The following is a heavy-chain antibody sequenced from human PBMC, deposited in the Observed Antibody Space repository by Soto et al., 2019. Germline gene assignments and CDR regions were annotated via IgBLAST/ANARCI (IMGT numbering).Heavy chain of an antibody. CDR2: IYYSGST. CDR3: ARHISNYYYYYYMDV. Sequence: SETLSLTCTVSGGSIGSSSYYWGWIRQPPGKGLEWIGSIYYSGSTYYNPSLKSRVTISVDTSKNQFSLKLSSVTAADTAVYYCARHISNYYYYYYMDVWGKGTTVTVSS. CDR1: GGSIGSSSYY. J-gene: IGHJ6*03. V-gene: IGHV4-39*01.